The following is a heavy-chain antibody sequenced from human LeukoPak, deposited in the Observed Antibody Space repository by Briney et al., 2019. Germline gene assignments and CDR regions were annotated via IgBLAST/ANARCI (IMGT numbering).Heavy chain of an antibody. V-gene: IGHV4-59*08. CDR2: IYYSGST. CDR1: GGSFSGYY. J-gene: IGHJ1*01. D-gene: IGHD4-17*01. Sequence: SETLSLTCAVYGGSFSGYYWSWIRQPPGKGLEWIGYIYYSGSTNYNPSLKSRVTISVDTSKNQFSLKLSSVTAADTAVYYCASTTVTLRAEYFQHWGQGTLVTVSS. CDR3: ASTTVTLRAEYFQH.